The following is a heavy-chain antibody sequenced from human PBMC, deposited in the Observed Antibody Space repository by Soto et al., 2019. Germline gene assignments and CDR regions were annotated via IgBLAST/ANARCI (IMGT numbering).Heavy chain of an antibody. Sequence: ASVKVSCKASGYTFTSYDINWVRQATGQGLEWMGWMNPNSGNTGYAQKFQGRVTMTRNTSISTAYMELSSLRSEDTAVYYCARMGAKQNSAAAGTYSYYGMDVWGQGTTVTVSS. CDR1: GYTFTSYD. D-gene: IGHD6-13*01. V-gene: IGHV1-8*01. CDR2: MNPNSGNT. J-gene: IGHJ6*02. CDR3: ARMGAKQNSAAAGTYSYYGMDV.